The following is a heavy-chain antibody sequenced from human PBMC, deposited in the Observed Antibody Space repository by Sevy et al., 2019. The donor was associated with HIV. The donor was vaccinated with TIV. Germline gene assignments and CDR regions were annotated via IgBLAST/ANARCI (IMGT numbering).Heavy chain of an antibody. V-gene: IGHV3-23*01. CDR1: GFTFRSYA. Sequence: GGSLRLSCVASGFTFRSYAMNWVRQAPGRGLEWVSAISGSGGSTNYADSVKGRFTISRDNSKNTLYLQMNSLRAEDTAVYYCTNLYSYGYGFDYWGQGTLVTVSS. J-gene: IGHJ4*02. D-gene: IGHD5-18*01. CDR2: ISGSGGST. CDR3: TNLYSYGYGFDY.